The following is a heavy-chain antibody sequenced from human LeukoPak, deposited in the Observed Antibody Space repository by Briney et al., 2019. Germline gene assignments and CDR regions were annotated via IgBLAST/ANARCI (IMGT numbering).Heavy chain of an antibody. D-gene: IGHD6-13*01. J-gene: IGHJ4*02. V-gene: IGHV3-23*01. CDR3: AKRPTPPIIAALSRKKYYWAQKIDY. CDR2: ISGSGGST. CDR1: GFTFSSYA. Sequence: GGSLRLSCAASGFTFSSYAMRWVRQAPGKGLEWVSAISGSGGSTYYADSVKGRFTISRDNSKNTLYLQMNSLRAEDTAVYYCAKRPTPPIIAALSRKKYYWAQKIDYWGQGTLVTVSS.